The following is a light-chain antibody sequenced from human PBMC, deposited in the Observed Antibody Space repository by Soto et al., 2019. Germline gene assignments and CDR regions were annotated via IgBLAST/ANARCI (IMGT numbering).Light chain of an antibody. CDR3: QHSFTMTPT. CDR1: QSITTY. Sequence: DIQMTQSPSSLSASVGDRVTIACRASQSITTYLNWYQLKPGKAPNLLIYAASSLQSGVPSRFTGSGSGTDFTLTISSLQPEDSATYYCQHSFTMTPTFGQGTKVEVE. CDR2: AAS. V-gene: IGKV1-39*01. J-gene: IGKJ1*01.